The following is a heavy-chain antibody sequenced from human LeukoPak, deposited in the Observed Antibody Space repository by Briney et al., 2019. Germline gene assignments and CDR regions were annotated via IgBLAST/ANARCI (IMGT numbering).Heavy chain of an antibody. CDR2: INPNSGGT. Sequence: ASVKVSCKASGYTFTGYYMHWVRQAPGQGLEWMGRINPNSGGTNYAQKFQGRVTITRDTSASTAYMELSSLRSEDTAVYYCARDQGRYSSSWRLVYWGQGTLVTVSS. V-gene: IGHV1-2*06. CDR1: GYTFTGYY. CDR3: ARDQGRYSSSWRLVY. J-gene: IGHJ4*02. D-gene: IGHD6-13*01.